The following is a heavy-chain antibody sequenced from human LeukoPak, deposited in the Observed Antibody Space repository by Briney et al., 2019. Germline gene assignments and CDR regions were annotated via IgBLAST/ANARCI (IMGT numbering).Heavy chain of an antibody. J-gene: IGHJ4*02. CDR1: GDSFSSYH. V-gene: IGHV4-59*01. Sequence: SETLSLTCTVSGDSFSSYHWSWLRQPPGKGLEWIGYISSSGSTSYNPSLKSRVTISVDTSKNQFSLKLSSVTAADTAVYYCARGGRGDHTWGSHYCAHGGQGTLVSVS. D-gene: IGHD3-16*01. CDR2: ISSSGST. CDR3: ARGGRGDHTWGSHYCAH.